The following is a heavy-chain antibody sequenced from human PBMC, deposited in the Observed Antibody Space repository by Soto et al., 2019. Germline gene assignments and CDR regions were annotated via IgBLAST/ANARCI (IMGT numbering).Heavy chain of an antibody. CDR3: ARVNIAASKDYFDY. CDR1: GYTFTGYY. Sequence: ASMKVSCKASGYTFTGYYMHWVRQAPGQGLEWMGWINPNSGGTNYAQKFQGRVTMTRDTSISTAYMELSRLRSDDTAVYYCARVNIAASKDYFDYWGQGTLVTVSS. V-gene: IGHV1-2*02. CDR2: INPNSGGT. J-gene: IGHJ4*02. D-gene: IGHD6-25*01.